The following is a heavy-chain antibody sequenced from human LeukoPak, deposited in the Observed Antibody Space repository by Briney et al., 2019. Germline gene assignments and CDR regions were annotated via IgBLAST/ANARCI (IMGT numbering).Heavy chain of an antibody. D-gene: IGHD2-21*01. CDR2: ISAYNGNT. CDR1: GYTFTSYG. Sequence: ASVKVPCKASGYTFTSYGISWVRQAPGQGLEWMGWISAYNGNTNYAQKLQGRVTMTTDTPTSTAYMELRSLRSDDTAVYYCARSTMVVINWFDPWGQGTLVTVSS. CDR3: ARSTMVVINWFDP. V-gene: IGHV1-18*01. J-gene: IGHJ5*02.